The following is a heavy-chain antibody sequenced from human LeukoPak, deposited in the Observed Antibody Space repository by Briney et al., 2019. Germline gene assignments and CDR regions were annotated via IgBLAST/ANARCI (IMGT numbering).Heavy chain of an antibody. J-gene: IGHJ6*04. CDR2: IKEDGTEK. V-gene: IGHV3-7*01. CDR1: GFTFSGSY. Sequence: PGGSLRLSCAASGFTFSGSYMAWVRQAPGKGLEWVGNIKEDGTEKYYVDSVKGRFTISRDNAKNSLYPQMNSLRAEDTAVYYCARDNYYRMDVWGRGTTVTVSS. CDR3: ARDNYYRMDV.